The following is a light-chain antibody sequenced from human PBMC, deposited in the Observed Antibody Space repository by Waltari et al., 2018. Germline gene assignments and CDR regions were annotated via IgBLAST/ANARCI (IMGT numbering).Light chain of an antibody. CDR1: NLQYKY. J-gene: IGLJ2*01. CDR3: QAWDTSTGVV. CDR2: RDI. V-gene: IGLV3-1*01. Sequence: YEMTQPPSVSVSPGQTASITCSGDNLQYKYVYWYQHKPGKSPRLILYRDIERPSGIPERFSGSNSGNTATLTISETQAMDEADYYCQAWDTSTGVVFCGGTKLTVL.